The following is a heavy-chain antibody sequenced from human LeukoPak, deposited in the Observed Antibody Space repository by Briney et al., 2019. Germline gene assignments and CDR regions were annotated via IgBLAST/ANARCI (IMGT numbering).Heavy chain of an antibody. D-gene: IGHD3-10*01. CDR2: IKQDGSEK. J-gene: IGHJ4*02. V-gene: IGHV3-7*01. CDR1: GFTFSSYW. CDR3: ARVSDSGELSLLDFDY. Sequence: PGGSLRLSCAASGFTFSSYWMSWVRQAPGKGLEWVANIKQDGSEKYYVDSVKGRFTISRDNAKNSLYLQMNSLRAEDTAVYYCARVSDSGELSLLDFDYWGQGTLVTVSS.